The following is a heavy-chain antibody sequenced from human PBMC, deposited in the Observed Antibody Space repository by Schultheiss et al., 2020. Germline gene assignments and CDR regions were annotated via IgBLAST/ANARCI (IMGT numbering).Heavy chain of an antibody. CDR3: AKVKYQLPSYYYYGMDV. D-gene: IGHD2-2*01. V-gene: IGHV3-23*01. J-gene: IGHJ6*02. Sequence: GGSLRLSCAASGFTFSSYSMNWVRQAPGKGLEWVSAISGGGGYTYYADSVKGRFTISRDNSKNTLYLQMNGLRAEDTAVYYCAKVKYQLPSYYYYGMDVWGQGTTVNVSS. CDR1: GFTFSSYS. CDR2: ISGGGGYT.